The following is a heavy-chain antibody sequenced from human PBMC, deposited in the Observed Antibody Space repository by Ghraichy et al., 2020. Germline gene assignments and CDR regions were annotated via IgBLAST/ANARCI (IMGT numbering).Heavy chain of an antibody. CDR3: ARGSSGVASDSWFDP. CDR1: GGSINNYY. D-gene: IGHD2-15*01. V-gene: IGHV4-59*01. Sequence: SETLSLTCTVSGGSINNYYWTWIRQPPGKGLEWIGYMYSSGSSNYNPSLKSRVTISVDTSKNQFSLKLSSVTAADTAVYYCARGSSGVASDSWFDPWGQGTLVTVSS. CDR2: MYSSGSS. J-gene: IGHJ5*02.